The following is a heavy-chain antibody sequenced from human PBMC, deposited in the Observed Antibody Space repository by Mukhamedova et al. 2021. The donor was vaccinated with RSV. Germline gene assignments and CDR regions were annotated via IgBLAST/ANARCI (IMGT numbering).Heavy chain of an antibody. CDR2: INHSGST. Sequence: WIGEINHSGSTNYNPSLKSRVTISVDTSKNQFSLKLSSVTAADTAVYYCASLSPGGSGRYYNLDSW. CDR3: ASLSPGGSGRYYNLDS. J-gene: IGHJ5*01. D-gene: IGHD3-10*01. V-gene: IGHV4-34*01.